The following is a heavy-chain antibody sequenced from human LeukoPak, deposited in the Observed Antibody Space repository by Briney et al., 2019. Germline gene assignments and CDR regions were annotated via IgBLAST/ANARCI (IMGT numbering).Heavy chain of an antibody. V-gene: IGHV1-69*04. CDR3: AREGTYGGNSANWFDP. D-gene: IGHD4-23*01. Sequence: SVKVSCKASGGTFSSYAISWVRQAPGQGLEWMGRIIPILGIANYAQKFQGRVTITADKSTSTAYMELSSLRSEDTAVYYCAREGTYGGNSANWFDPRGQGTLVTVSP. J-gene: IGHJ5*02. CDR1: GGTFSSYA. CDR2: IIPILGIA.